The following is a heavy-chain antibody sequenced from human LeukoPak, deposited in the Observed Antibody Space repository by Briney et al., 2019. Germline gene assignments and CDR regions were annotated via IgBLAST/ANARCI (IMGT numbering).Heavy chain of an antibody. D-gene: IGHD5-12*01. CDR2: IWFDGSNK. J-gene: IGHJ4*02. CDR1: GFTFSDYG. CDR3: ARDQNGYDFGGGDFDY. V-gene: IGHV3-33*01. Sequence: GGSLRLSCAASGFTFSDYGMVWVRQAPGKGLEWVAFIWFDGSNKHYADSVQGRFTFSRDNSKNTLYLQMNSLRAEDTAVYYCARDQNGYDFGGGDFDYWGQGTLVTVSS.